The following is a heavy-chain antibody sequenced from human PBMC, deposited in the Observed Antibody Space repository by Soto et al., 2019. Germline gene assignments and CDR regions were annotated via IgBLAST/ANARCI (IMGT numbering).Heavy chain of an antibody. V-gene: IGHV3-21*01. CDR3: AGAPETIAARLGLGGDYYYGMDV. CDR2: ISSSSSYI. CDR1: GFTFSSYS. Sequence: EVQLVESGGGLVKPGGSLRLSCAASGFTFSSYSMNWVRQAPGKGLEWVSSISSSSSYIYYADSVKGRFTISRDNAKNSLYLQMNSLRAEDTAVYYCAGAPETIAARLGLGGDYYYGMDVWGQGTTVTVSS. D-gene: IGHD6-6*01. J-gene: IGHJ6*02.